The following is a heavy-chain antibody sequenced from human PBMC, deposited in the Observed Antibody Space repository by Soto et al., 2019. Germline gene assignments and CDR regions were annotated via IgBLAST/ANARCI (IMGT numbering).Heavy chain of an antibody. J-gene: IGHJ6*02. Sequence: GGSLRLSCAASGFTFSSYAMSWVRQAPGKGLEWVSAISGSGGSTYYADSVKGRFTISRDNSKNTLYLQMNSLRAEDTAVYYCAKLFGTRDFWSGPGYYYYGMDVWGQGTTVTVAS. CDR3: AKLFGTRDFWSGPGYYYYGMDV. V-gene: IGHV3-23*01. CDR1: GFTFSSYA. CDR2: ISGSGGST. D-gene: IGHD3-3*01.